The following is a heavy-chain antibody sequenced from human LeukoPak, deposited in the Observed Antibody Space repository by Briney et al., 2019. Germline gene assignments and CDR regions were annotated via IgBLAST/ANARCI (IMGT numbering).Heavy chain of an antibody. CDR3: ARGYDSSGYFSD. J-gene: IGHJ4*02. Sequence: ASVRVSCTASGYTFSSNAINRVRQAPGQGLEWMGWIDTNTGNPTYAQGLTGRFVFSLDTSVSTAYLQISSLKAEDTGEYFCARGYDSSGYFSDWGQGTLVTVSS. D-gene: IGHD3-22*01. CDR1: GYTFSSNA. CDR2: IDTNTGNP. V-gene: IGHV7-4-1*02.